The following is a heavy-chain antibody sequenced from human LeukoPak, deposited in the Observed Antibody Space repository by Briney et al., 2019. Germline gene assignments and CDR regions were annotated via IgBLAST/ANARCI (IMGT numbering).Heavy chain of an antibody. J-gene: IGHJ6*03. V-gene: IGHV3-11*04. CDR3: ARGQDYSYYYYMDV. Sequence: GGSLRLSCAASGFTFSDYYMSWIRQAPGKGLEWVSYISSSGSTIYYTDSVRGRFTVSRDNAKNSLYLQMNSLRAEDTAVYYCARGQDYSYYYYMDVWGKGTTVTVSS. CDR2: ISSSGSTI. CDR1: GFTFSDYY.